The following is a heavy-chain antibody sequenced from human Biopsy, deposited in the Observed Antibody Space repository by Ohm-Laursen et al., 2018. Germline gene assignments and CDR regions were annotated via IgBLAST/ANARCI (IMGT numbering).Heavy chain of an antibody. CDR1: GYAFTNFY. Sequence: SVKVSCKASGYAFTNFYIHWVRQAPGQGLEWMGEINSMFGTTNYAQTFQGRVTITADESTSTAYMEVSSLRSEDTAVYYCAKRGVERGRPLAYWGQGTLVTVSS. D-gene: IGHD1-1*01. V-gene: IGHV1-69*13. CDR3: AKRGVERGRPLAY. CDR2: INSMFGTT. J-gene: IGHJ4*02.